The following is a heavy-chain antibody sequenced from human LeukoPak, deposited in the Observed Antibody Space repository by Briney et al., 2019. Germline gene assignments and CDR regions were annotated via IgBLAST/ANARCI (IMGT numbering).Heavy chain of an antibody. CDR3: TRRQQRSYSGYYGMDV. J-gene: IGHJ6*02. CDR2: ISGSGGST. V-gene: IGHV3-23*01. D-gene: IGHD2-15*01. Sequence: PGGSLRLSCAASGFTFSSYAMSWVRQAPGKGLEWVSAISGSGGSTYYADSVKGRFTISRDNSKNTLYLQMNSLRAEDTAVYYCTRRQQRSYSGYYGMDVWGQGTTVTVSS. CDR1: GFTFSSYA.